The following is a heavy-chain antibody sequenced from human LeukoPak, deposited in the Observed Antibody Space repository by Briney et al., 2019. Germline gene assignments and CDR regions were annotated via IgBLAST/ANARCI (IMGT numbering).Heavy chain of an antibody. Sequence: GAPVKGSCKASGYPFPGYYMPWGGQAPGQGVEWMGGVIPIFGTANYAQKFQGRVTITADESTSTAYMELSSLRSEDTAVYYCARDLAPYSGSLHAFDIWGQGTMVTVSS. CDR1: GYPFPGYY. CDR2: VIPIFGTA. V-gene: IGHV1-69*13. CDR3: ARDLAPYSGSLHAFDI. D-gene: IGHD1-26*01. J-gene: IGHJ3*02.